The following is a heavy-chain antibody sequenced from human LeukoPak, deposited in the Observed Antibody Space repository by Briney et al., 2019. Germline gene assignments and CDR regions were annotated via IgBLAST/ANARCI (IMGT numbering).Heavy chain of an antibody. CDR3: VKGADGDYNFEDSSYFES. D-gene: IGHD4-17*01. CDR1: GFTMKKFG. J-gene: IGHJ4*02. CDR2: IWYDGSQK. Sequence: TGTSLRLSCAASGFTMKKFGMHWVRQAPGKGLEWVAVIWYDGSQKHYVDSVKGRFTISRENTMNSLSLEMNGLRVEDTGVYYCVKGADGDYNFEDSSYFESWGQGTLVTVSS. V-gene: IGHV3-33*06.